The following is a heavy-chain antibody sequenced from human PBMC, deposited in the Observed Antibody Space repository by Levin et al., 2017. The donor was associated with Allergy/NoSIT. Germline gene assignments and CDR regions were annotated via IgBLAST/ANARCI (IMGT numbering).Heavy chain of an antibody. CDR3: ARSGGNSDDGDDAFDI. CDR2: ISSSSSYI. D-gene: IGHD4-23*01. V-gene: IGHV3-21*01. Sequence: GGSLRLSCAASGFTFSSYSMNWVRQAPGKGLEWVSSISSSSSYIYYADSVKGRFTISRDNAKNSLYLQMNSLRAEDTAVYYCARSGGNSDDGDDAFDIWGQGTMVTVSS. J-gene: IGHJ3*02. CDR1: GFTFSSYS.